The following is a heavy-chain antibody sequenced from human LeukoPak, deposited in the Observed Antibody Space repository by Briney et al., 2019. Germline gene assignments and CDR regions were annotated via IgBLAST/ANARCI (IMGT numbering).Heavy chain of an antibody. CDR2: ISGSGDST. V-gene: IGHV3-23*01. CDR3: VKDELGTYCEVSCAFQH. D-gene: IGHD2-21*01. CDR1: GLTLSSYA. J-gene: IGHJ1*01. Sequence: GGSLRLSCAASGLTLSSYAMSWVRQAPGKGLEWVSAISGSGDSTNYADSVKGRFTISRDNSKNTLYLQMNSLRAEDTAVYYCVKDELGTYCEVSCAFQHWGPGTLVTVSS.